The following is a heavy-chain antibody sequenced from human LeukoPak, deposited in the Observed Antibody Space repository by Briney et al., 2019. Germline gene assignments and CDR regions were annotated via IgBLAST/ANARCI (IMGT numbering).Heavy chain of an antibody. Sequence: ASVKVSCKASGYTFTSYAMNWVRQAPGQGLEWMGWVNTNTGNPTYAQGFTGRFVFSLDTSVSTAYLQISSLKAEDTAVYYCARGSGARYYDSSGYYTRDAFDIWGQGTMVTVSS. J-gene: IGHJ3*02. CDR2: VNTNTGNP. CDR3: ARGSGARYYDSSGYYTRDAFDI. CDR1: GYTFTSYA. D-gene: IGHD3-22*01. V-gene: IGHV7-4-1*02.